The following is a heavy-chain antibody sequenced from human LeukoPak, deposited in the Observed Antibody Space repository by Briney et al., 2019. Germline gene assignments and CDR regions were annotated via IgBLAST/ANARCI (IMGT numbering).Heavy chain of an antibody. CDR3: ARFRTLNLFDP. V-gene: IGHV4-59*01. Sequence: SETLSLTCTVSSGSISNNYWSWIRQPPGKGLGLIGYIDHSGSANYKSSLKSRVTISVDTSKNQFSLKLSSVTVADTAVYYCARFRTLNLFDPWGQGTLVTVSS. CDR2: IDHSGSA. CDR1: SGSISNNY. J-gene: IGHJ5*02. D-gene: IGHD2-15*01.